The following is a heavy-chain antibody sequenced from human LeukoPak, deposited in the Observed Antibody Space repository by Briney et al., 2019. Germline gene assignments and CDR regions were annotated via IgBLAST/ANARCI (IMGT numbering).Heavy chain of an antibody. V-gene: IGHV3-11*01. Sequence: GGSLRLSCAASGFTFSDYYMSWIRQAPGKGLEWVSYISSSGSTIYYADSVKGRFTIPRDNAKNSLYLQMNSLRAEDTAVYYCASRAAAGNYEYFQHWGQGTLATVSS. CDR1: GFTFSDYY. CDR2: ISSSGSTI. CDR3: ASRAAAGNYEYFQH. D-gene: IGHD6-13*01. J-gene: IGHJ1*01.